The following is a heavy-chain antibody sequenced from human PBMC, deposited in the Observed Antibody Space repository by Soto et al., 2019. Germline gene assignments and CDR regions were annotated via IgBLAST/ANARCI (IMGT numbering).Heavy chain of an antibody. Sequence: QVQLQESGPGLVKPSETLSLTCTVSGGSISSYYWSWIRQPPGKGLEWIGYIYYSGSTNYNPSLKSRVTISVDTSKNQCSLKLSSVTAADTAVYYCARVMVLNSWYFDLWGRGTLVTVSS. V-gene: IGHV4-59*01. D-gene: IGHD6-13*01. CDR3: ARVMVLNSWYFDL. CDR2: IYYSGST. CDR1: GGSISSYY. J-gene: IGHJ2*01.